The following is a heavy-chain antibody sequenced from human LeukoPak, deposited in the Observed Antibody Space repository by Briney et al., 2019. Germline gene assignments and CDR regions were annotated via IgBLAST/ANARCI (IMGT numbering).Heavy chain of an antibody. CDR1: GGSISSNY. CDR3: AREMWPTSQNPSYNWFDP. D-gene: IGHD2-21*01. V-gene: IGHV4-59*01. CDR2: VHHSGST. Sequence: PSETLSLTCTLSGGSISSNYWSWIRQPLGKGLEWIGYVHHSGSTNYNPSLKSRVTISVDTSYNRFSLKLTSVTAADTAVYYYAREMWPTSQNPSYNWFDPWGQGTLVTVSS. J-gene: IGHJ5*02.